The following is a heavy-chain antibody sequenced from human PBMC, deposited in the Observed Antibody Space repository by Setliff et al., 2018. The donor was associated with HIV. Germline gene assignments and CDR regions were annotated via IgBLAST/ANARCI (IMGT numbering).Heavy chain of an antibody. Sequence: SETLSLTCAVYGGSFSGYYWSWIRQPPGKGLKWIGEIIPSGSTNYNPSLKSRXTISVDTSKNQFSLKMSSVTSADTAVYYCARRSGWSLDYWGKGTLVTVS. CDR2: IIPSGST. CDR1: GGSFSGYY. D-gene: IGHD6-19*01. J-gene: IGHJ4*02. CDR3: ARRSGWSLDY. V-gene: IGHV4-34*12.